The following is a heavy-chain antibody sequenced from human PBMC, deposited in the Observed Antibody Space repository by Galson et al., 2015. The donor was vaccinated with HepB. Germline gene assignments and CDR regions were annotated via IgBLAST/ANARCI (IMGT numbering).Heavy chain of an antibody. CDR2: IIPIFGTA. CDR1: GGTFSSYA. V-gene: IGHV1-69*13. D-gene: IGHD3-22*01. CDR3: ARDPSYYYDSSGYFDY. J-gene: IGHJ4*02. Sequence: SVKVSCKASGGTFSSYAISWVRQAPGQGLEWMGGIIPIFGTANHAQKFQGRVTITADESTSTAYMELSSLRSEDTAVYYCARDPSYYYDSSGYFDYWGQGTLVTVSS.